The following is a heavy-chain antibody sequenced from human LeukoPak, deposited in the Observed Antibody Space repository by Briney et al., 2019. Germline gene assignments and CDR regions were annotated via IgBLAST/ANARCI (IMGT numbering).Heavy chain of an antibody. CDR1: GGTYISYA. CDR2: IIPIFGTA. CDR3: ACGPEYYFHSY. V-gene: IGHV1-69*13. Sequence: SVKVSCKASGGTYISYAISWVRQAPGKGGEGMGGIIPIFGTANYAPTFQSIVTITADESTSTAYMKPRSLITEDTVIYYCACGPEYYFHSYWSQATLVSVSS. D-gene: IGHD3-22*01. J-gene: IGHJ1*01.